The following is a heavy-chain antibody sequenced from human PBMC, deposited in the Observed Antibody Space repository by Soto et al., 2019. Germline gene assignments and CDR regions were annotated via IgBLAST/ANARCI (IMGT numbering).Heavy chain of an antibody. CDR2: ISYDGSNK. J-gene: IGHJ4*02. D-gene: IGHD6-6*01. Sequence: GGSLRLSCAASGFTFSSYAMHWVRQAPGKGLEWVAVISYDGSNKYYADSVKGRFTISRDNSKNTLYLQMNSLRAEDTAVYYCARGGVPNIAARPLIDYWGQGTLVTVSS. CDR1: GFTFSSYA. V-gene: IGHV3-30-3*01. CDR3: ARGGVPNIAARPLIDY.